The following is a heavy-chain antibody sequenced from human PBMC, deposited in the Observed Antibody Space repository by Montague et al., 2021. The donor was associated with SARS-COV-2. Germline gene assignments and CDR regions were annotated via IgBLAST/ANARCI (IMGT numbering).Heavy chain of an antibody. CDR1: GFSFSEYA. V-gene: IGHV3-30*04. CDR2: ISYDGSNK. Sequence: SLRLSCAASGFSFSEYAMPWVRQAPGKGLEWVAIISYDGSNKYYAVSVKGRFTISRDNSKNTLFLQMSSLRAEDTAVYFCARDRDTRHTTPIDYWGQGTLVTVSS. D-gene: IGHD2-15*01. CDR3: ARDRDTRHTTPIDY. J-gene: IGHJ4*02.